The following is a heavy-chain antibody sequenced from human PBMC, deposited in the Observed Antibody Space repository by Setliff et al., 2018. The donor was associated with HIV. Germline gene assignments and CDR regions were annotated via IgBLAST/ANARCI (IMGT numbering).Heavy chain of an antibody. Sequence: SETLSLTCNVSGDSITSYYWIWIRQSPGKGLEWIGYIYYSGDTNYNPSLKSRVTMSVDTSKNQFPLKLSSVTAADTAVYYCARHVVTMIVVVITEYFDYWGQGTLVTVSS. CDR3: ARHVVTMIVVVITEYFDY. CDR2: IYYSGDT. D-gene: IGHD3-22*01. V-gene: IGHV4-59*08. J-gene: IGHJ4*02. CDR1: GDSITSYY.